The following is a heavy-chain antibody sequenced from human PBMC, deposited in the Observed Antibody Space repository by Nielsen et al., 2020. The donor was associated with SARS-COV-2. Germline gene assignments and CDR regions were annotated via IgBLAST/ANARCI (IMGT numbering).Heavy chain of an antibody. CDR1: GYTFTSYG. J-gene: IGHJ6*02. Sequence: ASVKVSCKASGYTFTSYGISWVRQAPGQGLEWMGWISAYNGNTNYGQKLQGRVTMTTDTSTSTAYMELRSLRSDDTAVYYCARDGEYYDILTGYYYYYGMDVWGQGTTVTVSS. D-gene: IGHD3-9*01. CDR2: ISAYNGNT. V-gene: IGHV1-18*01. CDR3: ARDGEYYDILTGYYYYYGMDV.